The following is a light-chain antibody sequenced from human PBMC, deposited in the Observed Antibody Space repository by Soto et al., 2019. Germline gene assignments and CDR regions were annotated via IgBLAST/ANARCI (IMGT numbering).Light chain of an antibody. Sequence: DIHMTQSPSSLSASLGDRVTITFRASQTIDKYLNWYQEKPGKAPKHLIYTTSTLQSEVPSRFSGSGSETDFTLTISSLQPEDFATYYCQQSYSTPLTFGGGTKVDIK. J-gene: IGKJ4*01. CDR2: TTS. V-gene: IGKV1-39*01. CDR1: QTIDKY. CDR3: QQSYSTPLT.